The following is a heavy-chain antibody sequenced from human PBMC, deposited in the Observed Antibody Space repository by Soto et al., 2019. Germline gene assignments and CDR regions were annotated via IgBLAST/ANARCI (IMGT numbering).Heavy chain of an antibody. V-gene: IGHV4-39*01. Sequence: PSETLSLTCTVSGGSISSSSYYWGWIRQPPGKGLEWIGSIYYSGSTYYNPSLKSRVTISVDTSKNQFSLKLSSVTAADTAVYYCARSYGLHRIVGATSWFDPWGQGTLVTVSS. J-gene: IGHJ5*02. CDR2: IYYSGST. CDR1: GGSISSSSYY. D-gene: IGHD1-26*01. CDR3: ARSYGLHRIVGATSWFDP.